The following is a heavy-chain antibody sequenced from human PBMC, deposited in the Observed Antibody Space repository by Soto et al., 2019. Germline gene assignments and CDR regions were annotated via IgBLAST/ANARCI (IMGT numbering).Heavy chain of an antibody. D-gene: IGHD3-10*01. CDR3: ARDPGGARGFDF. V-gene: IGHV1-18*01. CDR2: MSPYNGHT. Sequence: QVQLMQSGPEVKKPGASVKVSCKASGYPFTVFGISWVRQAPGQGLEWMGWMSPYNGHTNYAQKLQGGVTMTPDTSTSTAYMELRSLRSDDTAVYYCARDPGGARGFDFWGQGTLVTVSS. CDR1: GYPFTVFG. J-gene: IGHJ5*01.